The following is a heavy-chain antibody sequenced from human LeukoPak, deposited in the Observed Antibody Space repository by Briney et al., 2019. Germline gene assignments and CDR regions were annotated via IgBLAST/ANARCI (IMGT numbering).Heavy chain of an antibody. CDR1: GYTFTSYD. J-gene: IGHJ4*02. D-gene: IGHD3-10*01. CDR3: ARRQYGSGSPLYY. Sequence: ASVKVSCKASGYTFTSYDINWVRQTTGQGLEWMGWMNPNSGNTGYAQKFQGRVTFTGNTSISTAYMELSSLRSEDTAVYYCARRQYGSGSPLYYWGQGTLVTVSS. CDR2: MNPNSGNT. V-gene: IGHV1-8*03.